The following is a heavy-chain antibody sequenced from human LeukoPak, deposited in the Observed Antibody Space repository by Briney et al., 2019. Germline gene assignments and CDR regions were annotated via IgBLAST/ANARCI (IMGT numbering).Heavy chain of an antibody. Sequence: GGSLRLSCVASGFTFSSYSMNWVRQAPGKGLEWVSSISISSSNIYYADSVKGRFTISRDNAKNSLYVQMNSLRAEDTAVYYCARDRYQLSPDYMDVWGKGTTVTVSS. CDR1: GFTFSSYS. D-gene: IGHD2-2*01. CDR3: ARDRYQLSPDYMDV. J-gene: IGHJ6*03. CDR2: ISISSSNI. V-gene: IGHV3-21*01.